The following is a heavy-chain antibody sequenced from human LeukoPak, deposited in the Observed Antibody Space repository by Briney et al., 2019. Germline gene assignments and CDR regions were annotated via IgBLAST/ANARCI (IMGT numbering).Heavy chain of an antibody. Sequence: PSETLSLTCTVSGGSISSYWWSWIRQPPGKALEWIGYINYRGSANHNPSLNSRASISIDTPKNQFSLNLRSVTAADTAVYYCASQIELYGGFANWGQGTMVTVSS. CDR1: GGSISSYW. CDR2: INYRGSA. CDR3: ASQIELYGGFAN. J-gene: IGHJ3*01. V-gene: IGHV4-59*01. D-gene: IGHD4-23*01.